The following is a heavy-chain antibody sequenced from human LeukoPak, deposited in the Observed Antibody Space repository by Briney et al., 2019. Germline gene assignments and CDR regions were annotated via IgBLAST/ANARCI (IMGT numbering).Heavy chain of an antibody. Sequence: GGSLRLSCAASGFTFSSYAMHWVRQAPGKGLEYVSAISSNGGSTYYANSVKGRFTISRDNSKNTLYLQMGSLRAEDTAVYYCARDWGEYSSSSAAPQPNWFDPWGQGTLVTVSS. CDR2: ISSNGGST. CDR3: ARDWGEYSSSSAAPQPNWFDP. D-gene: IGHD6-6*01. V-gene: IGHV3-64*01. CDR1: GFTFSSYA. J-gene: IGHJ5*02.